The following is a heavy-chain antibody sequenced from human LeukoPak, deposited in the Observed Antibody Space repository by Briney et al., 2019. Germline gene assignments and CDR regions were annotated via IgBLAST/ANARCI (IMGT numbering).Heavy chain of an antibody. D-gene: IGHD1-26*01. CDR1: GFIFSSYE. V-gene: IGHV3-21*01. CDR3: ARATWDPNYYYYMDV. CDR2: ISSSSSYI. Sequence: GGSLRLSCAASGFIFSSYEMKWVRQAPGKGLEWVSSISSSSSYIYYADSVKGRFTISRDNARKSLYLQMNSLRAEDTALYYCARATWDPNYYYYMDVWGKGTTVTISS. J-gene: IGHJ6*03.